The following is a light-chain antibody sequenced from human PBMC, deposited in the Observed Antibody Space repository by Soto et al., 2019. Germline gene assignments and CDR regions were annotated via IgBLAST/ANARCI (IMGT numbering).Light chain of an antibody. CDR2: EVS. CDR1: SSDVGGYNY. V-gene: IGLV2-14*01. Sequence: QYALTQPASVSGSPGQSITISCTGTSSDVGGYNYVSWYQQHPGKAPKLMIYEVSNRPSGASNRFSGSKSGNTASLTISGLQAEDEADYYYSSYTSSSTLHVFGTGTKLTVL. CDR3: SSYTSSSTLHV. J-gene: IGLJ1*01.